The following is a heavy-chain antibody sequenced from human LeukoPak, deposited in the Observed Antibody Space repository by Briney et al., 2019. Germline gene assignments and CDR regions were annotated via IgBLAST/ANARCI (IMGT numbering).Heavy chain of an antibody. Sequence: PSETLSLTCTVSGGSISSYYWSWIRQPPGKGLEWIGYIYYSGSTNYNPSLKSRVTISVDTSKNQFSLKLSSVTAADTAVYYCARDYSAVGPAATPGYWGQGTLVTASS. CDR1: GGSISSYY. D-gene: IGHD2-2*01. CDR2: IYYSGST. CDR3: ARDYSAVGPAATPGY. J-gene: IGHJ4*02. V-gene: IGHV4-59*01.